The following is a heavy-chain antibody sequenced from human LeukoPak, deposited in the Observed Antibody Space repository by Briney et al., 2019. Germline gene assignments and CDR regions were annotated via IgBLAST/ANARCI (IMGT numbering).Heavy chain of an antibody. CDR1: GGSISSYY. J-gene: IGHJ4*02. Sequence: SETLSLTCTVSGGSISSYYWSWIRQPQGKGLEWIGYISYSGSTKYNPSLKSRVTISVDTSKNQFSLKLSSVTAADTAVYYCARDLTGNSGYSYYFDYWGQGTLVTVSS. CDR3: ARDLTGNSGYSYYFDY. D-gene: IGHD5-12*01. V-gene: IGHV4-59*01. CDR2: ISYSGST.